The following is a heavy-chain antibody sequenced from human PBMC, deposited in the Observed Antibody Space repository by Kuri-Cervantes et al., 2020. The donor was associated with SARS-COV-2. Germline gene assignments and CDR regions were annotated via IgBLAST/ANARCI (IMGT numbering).Heavy chain of an antibody. CDR1: GGSISSYY. J-gene: IGHJ4*02. Sequence: SETLSLTCTVSGGSISSYYWSWIRQPPGKGLEWIGYIYYSGCTNYNPSLKSRVTVSVDTSMNLFSLKLSPATAADTAVYYGAGGARNCSWHRVQAYWGQGTLVTVSS. D-gene: IGHD6-13*01. CDR2: IYYSGCT. V-gene: IGHV4-59*12. CDR3: AGGARNCSWHRVQAY.